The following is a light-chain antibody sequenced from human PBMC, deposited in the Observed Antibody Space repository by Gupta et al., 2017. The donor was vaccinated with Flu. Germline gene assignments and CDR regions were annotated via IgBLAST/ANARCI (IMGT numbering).Light chain of an antibody. CDR2: GAS. V-gene: IGKV3-20*01. CDR1: QSVSSSH. Sequence: EIVLTQSPGTLSLSPGERATLSCRASQSVSSSHLAWYQQKPGQAPRLLIHGASSRATGIPDRFTGRGSGADFTLTISRLEPEDFAVYYCQQYGSSPFTFGQGTKLEIK. J-gene: IGKJ2*01. CDR3: QQYGSSPFT.